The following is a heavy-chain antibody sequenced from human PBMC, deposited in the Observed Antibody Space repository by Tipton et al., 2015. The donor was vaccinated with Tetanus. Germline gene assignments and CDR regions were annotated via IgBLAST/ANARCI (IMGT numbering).Heavy chain of an antibody. Sequence: SLRLSCVASGFTFSAYAMSWVRQAPGKGLQWVSSISGTGFSPYYADSVKGRFTISKDKAKNTLYLQMNSLKTEDTAVYYCTRPWTYSLYAMDVWGQGTTITGSS. CDR3: TRPWTYSLYAMDV. CDR1: GFTFSAYA. D-gene: IGHD5-12*01. V-gene: IGHV3-23*01. J-gene: IGHJ6*02. CDR2: ISGTGFSP.